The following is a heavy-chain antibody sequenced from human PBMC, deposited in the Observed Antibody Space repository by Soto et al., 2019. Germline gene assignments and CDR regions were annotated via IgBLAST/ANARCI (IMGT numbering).Heavy chain of an antibody. CDR2: VXXDXSXX. Sequence: GESLKISCKGSGYSFTTYWIVWVRQMPGKGLXWMXXVXXDXSXXXYXXSFQGQVTISADKSISTAYLQWSSLKASDTAMYYCARHMSQQVVPDYWGQGTLVTVSS. CDR1: GYSFTTYW. D-gene: IGHD6-6*01. J-gene: IGHJ4*02. V-gene: IGHV5-51*01. CDR3: ARHMSQQVVPDY.